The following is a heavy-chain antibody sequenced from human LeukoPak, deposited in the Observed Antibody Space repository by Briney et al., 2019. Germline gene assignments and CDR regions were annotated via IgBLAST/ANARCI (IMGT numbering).Heavy chain of an antibody. J-gene: IGHJ3*02. V-gene: IGHV3-23*01. D-gene: IGHD3-3*01. CDR1: GFTFSSDA. CDR2: ISGSGGST. Sequence: GGSLRLSCAASGFTFSSDAMSWVRQAPWRGLEWVSAISGSGGSTYYADSVKGRFTISRDNSKNTLYLQMNSLRAEDTAVYYCAKAPQYYDFWSGLRGAFDIWGQGTMVTVSS. CDR3: AKAPQYYDFWSGLRGAFDI.